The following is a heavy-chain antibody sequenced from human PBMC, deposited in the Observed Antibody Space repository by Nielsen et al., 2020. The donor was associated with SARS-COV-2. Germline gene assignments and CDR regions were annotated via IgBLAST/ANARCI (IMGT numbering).Heavy chain of an antibody. CDR1: GYSFTNYW. Sequence: GESLKISCQGSGYSFTNYWIGWVRQMPGKGLEWMGIIFAGDSDTRYSPSFQGQVTISADKSISTAYLQWSSLRASDTGIYYCARHRGYQLLFGRFDPWGQGTLVTVSS. CDR2: IFAGDSDT. CDR3: ARHRGYQLLFGRFDP. J-gene: IGHJ5*02. D-gene: IGHD2-2*01. V-gene: IGHV5-51*01.